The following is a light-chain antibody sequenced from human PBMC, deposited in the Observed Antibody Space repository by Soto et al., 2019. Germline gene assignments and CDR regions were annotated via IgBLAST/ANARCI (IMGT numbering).Light chain of an antibody. CDR2: NND. J-gene: IGLJ3*02. CDR1: NSNLGSNT. Sequence: QAVLTQPPSASGTPGQRVTISCSGSNSNLGSNTVNWYQHLPGTAPELLIYNNDQRPSGVPDRFSGSKSGTSASLAISGLQSDDESDFYCAAWDDSLNGWVFGGGTKLTV. CDR3: AAWDDSLNGWV. V-gene: IGLV1-44*01.